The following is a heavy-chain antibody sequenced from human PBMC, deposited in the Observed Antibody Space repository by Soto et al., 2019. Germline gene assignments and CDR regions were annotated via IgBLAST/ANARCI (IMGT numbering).Heavy chain of an antibody. V-gene: IGHV1-18*01. Sequence: QGQLVQSGAEVKQPGASVKVSCKASGYSFSTYGISWVRQAPGQGLEWMGWISGYNGDTNYAQKFQARVTMTKDTSQMPAYMELRRLTYDDTAVYFCAKNGHPPYYYYGMDVWGQGTTVTVSS. CDR3: AKNGHPPYYYYGMDV. D-gene: IGHD2-8*01. CDR2: ISGYNGDT. J-gene: IGHJ6*02. CDR1: GYSFSTYG.